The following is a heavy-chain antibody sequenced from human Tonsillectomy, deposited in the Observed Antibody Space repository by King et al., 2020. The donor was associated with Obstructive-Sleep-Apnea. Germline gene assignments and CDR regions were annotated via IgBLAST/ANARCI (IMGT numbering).Heavy chain of an antibody. CDR2: VYHSGRS. V-gene: IGHV4-38-2*02. CDR1: GYSITSANH. J-gene: IGHJ4*02. CDR3: VREVPFTMGANSSSPLDY. D-gene: IGHD4/OR15-4a*01. Sequence: QLQESGPGLVKPSETLSLTCTVSGYSITSANHWGWIRQPPRKRLEWIGSVYHSGRSYYNPSLKSRVTISIDTSKNQFSLKLTSVTAADTALYFCVREVPFTMGANSSSPLDYWGQGTLVTVSS.